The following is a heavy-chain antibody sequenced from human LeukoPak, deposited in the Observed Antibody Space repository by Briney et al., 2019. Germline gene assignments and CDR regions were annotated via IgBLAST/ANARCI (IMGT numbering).Heavy chain of an antibody. CDR3: ARSRADYSNYYFDY. Sequence: GASVKVSCKACGGTFSSYAISWVRQGPGQGLEWMGRIIPILGIANYAQRFQGRVTITADKSTSTAYMELSSLRSEDTAVYYCARSRADYSNYYFDYWGQGTLVTVSS. V-gene: IGHV1-69*04. J-gene: IGHJ4*02. D-gene: IGHD4-11*01. CDR1: GGTFSSYA. CDR2: IIPILGIA.